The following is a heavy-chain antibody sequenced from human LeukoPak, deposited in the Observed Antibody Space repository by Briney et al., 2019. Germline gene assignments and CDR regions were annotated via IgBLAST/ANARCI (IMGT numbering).Heavy chain of an antibody. J-gene: IGHJ6*03. CDR3: ARASPYYDFWSGYLHYYYYMDV. V-gene: IGHV1-69*05. CDR2: IIPIFGTA. CDR1: GGTFSSYA. D-gene: IGHD3-3*01. Sequence: SVKVSCKGSGGTFSSYAISWVRQAPGQGLEWMGRIIPIFGTANYAQKFQGRVTITTDESTSTAYMELSSLRSEDTAVYYCARASPYYDFWSGYLHYYYYMDVWGKGTTVTVSS.